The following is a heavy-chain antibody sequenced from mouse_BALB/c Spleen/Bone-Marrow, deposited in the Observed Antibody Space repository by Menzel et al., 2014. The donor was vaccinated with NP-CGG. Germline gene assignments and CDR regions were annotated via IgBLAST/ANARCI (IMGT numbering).Heavy chain of an antibody. CDR1: GFNIKDTY. V-gene: IGHV14-3*02. J-gene: IGHJ3*01. D-gene: IGHD1-1*01. CDR2: IDSVNGNT. Sequence: EAQLKKSGPELVQTGASVKLSCTAYGFNIKDTYIHWVKQRPEQGLEWIGRIDSVNGNTKYDPKFQGKATITTDTSSNTAYLQLSSLTSEDTAVYYCTRRGDYYVALFAYCGQATLVTVSA. CDR3: TRRGDYYVALFAY.